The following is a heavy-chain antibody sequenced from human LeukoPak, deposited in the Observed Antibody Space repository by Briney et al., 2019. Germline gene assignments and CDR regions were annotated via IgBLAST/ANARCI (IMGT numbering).Heavy chain of an antibody. J-gene: IGHJ4*02. V-gene: IGHV3-23*01. CDR3: AKDGGLWISAHWGDS. CDR1: GFTFSSYT. D-gene: IGHD2-2*03. Sequence: GGSLRLSCTASGFTFSSYTMSWVRQAPGKGLKWVSTISTGGGNTYYADSVQGRFTVSRDDSKNTLYLQMNSLRAEDTAVYYCAKDGGLWISAHWGDSWGRGTLVAVSS. CDR2: ISTGGGNT.